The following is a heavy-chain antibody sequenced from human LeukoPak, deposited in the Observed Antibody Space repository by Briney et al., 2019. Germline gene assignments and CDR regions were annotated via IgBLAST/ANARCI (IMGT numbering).Heavy chain of an antibody. CDR2: ISDSGGST. Sequence: PGGSLRLSCAASGFTFSNYAMSWVRQAPGKGLEWVSTISDSGGSTYYADSVKGRFTIFRDNSKNTLYLQMNSLRAEDTAVYYCAKAAEPAAANFDYWGQGTLVTVSS. CDR1: GFTFSNYA. CDR3: AKAAEPAAANFDY. D-gene: IGHD2-2*01. J-gene: IGHJ4*02. V-gene: IGHV3-23*01.